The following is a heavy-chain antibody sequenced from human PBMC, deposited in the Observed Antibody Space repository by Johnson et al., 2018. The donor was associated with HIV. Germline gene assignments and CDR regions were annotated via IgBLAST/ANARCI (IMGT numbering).Heavy chain of an antibody. CDR2: IGTAGDT. V-gene: IGHV3-13*01. CDR1: GFTFSSYD. CDR3: ARGLSPADAFDI. J-gene: IGHJ3*02. Sequence: VQLVESGGGLVQPWGSLRLSCAASGFTFSSYDMHWVRQATGRGLEWVSAIGTAGDTYYPGSVKGRFTISRENAKNSLYLQMNSMRAGDTAVYYCARGLSPADAFDIWGQGTMVTVSS. D-gene: IGHD2-2*01.